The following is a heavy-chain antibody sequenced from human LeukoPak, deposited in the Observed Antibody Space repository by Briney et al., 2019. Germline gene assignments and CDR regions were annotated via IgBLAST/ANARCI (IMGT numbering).Heavy chain of an antibody. V-gene: IGHV4-59*01. Sequence: SETLSLTCTVSGGSISSYYWSWIRQPPGKGLEWIGYIYYSGSTNYSPSLKSRVTISVDTSKNQFSLKLSSVTAADTAVYYCARVVYYGSGSYEGDWFDPWGQGTLVTVSS. D-gene: IGHD3-10*01. CDR2: IYYSGST. CDR3: ARVVYYGSGSYEGDWFDP. J-gene: IGHJ5*02. CDR1: GGSISSYY.